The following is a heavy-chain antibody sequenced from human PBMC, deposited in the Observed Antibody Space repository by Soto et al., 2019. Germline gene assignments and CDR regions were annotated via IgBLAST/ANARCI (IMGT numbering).Heavy chain of an antibody. Sequence: EVRVLDSGGGLVQPGGSLRLTCAASGFGFSNFAMAWVRPAPGTGFEWVSVISSGGHTANYADSVKGRFTISRDNYRNTVVLQMNSLRADDTAVYHWAKVRGGGFGDALDYWGQGTLVTVSP. CDR3: AKVRGGGFGDALDY. CDR1: GFGFSNFA. V-gene: IGHV3-23*01. D-gene: IGHD3-16*01. J-gene: IGHJ4*02. CDR2: ISSGGHTA.